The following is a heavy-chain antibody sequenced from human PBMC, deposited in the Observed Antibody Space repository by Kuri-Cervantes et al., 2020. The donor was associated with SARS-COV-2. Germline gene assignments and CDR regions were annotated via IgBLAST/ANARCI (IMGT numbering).Heavy chain of an antibody. CDR1: GGTFSSYT. CDR3: ARDHPTVTPSSGMDV. CDR2: IIPIFGIA. V-gene: IGHV1-69*10. J-gene: IGHJ6*02. Sequence: SVKVSCKASGGTFSSYTISWVRQAPGQGLEWMGGIIPIFGIANYAQKVQGRVTITADKSTGTAYMELSSLRSEDTAVYYCARDHPTVTPSSGMDVWGQGTTVTVSS. D-gene: IGHD4-11*01.